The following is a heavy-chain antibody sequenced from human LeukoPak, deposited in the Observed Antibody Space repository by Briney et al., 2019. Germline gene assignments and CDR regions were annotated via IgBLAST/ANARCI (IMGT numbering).Heavy chain of an antibody. V-gene: IGHV3-15*01. CDR3: TRPLGGIDIFDY. D-gene: IGHD2-15*01. CDR1: GFTFINAY. CDR2: IQTKTDGGAA. Sequence: GGSLRLSCKASGFTFINAYMTGVRQAPGKGLEWVGRIQTKTDGGAADYAAPVKGRFTISRDDSQNTVYLQMNSLTIEDTGVYYCTRPLGGIDIFDYWGQGALVSVSS. J-gene: IGHJ4*02.